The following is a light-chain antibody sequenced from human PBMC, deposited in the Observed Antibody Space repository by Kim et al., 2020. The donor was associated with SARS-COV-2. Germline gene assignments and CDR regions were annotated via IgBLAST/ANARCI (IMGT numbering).Light chain of an antibody. V-gene: IGKV1D-13*01. J-gene: IGKJ3*01. Sequence: SASVGDRVTITCRASQGISSALAWYQQKPGKAPKLLIYHASSLESGVPSRFSGSGSGTDFTLTISSLQPEDFATYYCQQFNNPLTFGPGTKVDIK. CDR2: HAS. CDR3: QQFNNPLT. CDR1: QGISSA.